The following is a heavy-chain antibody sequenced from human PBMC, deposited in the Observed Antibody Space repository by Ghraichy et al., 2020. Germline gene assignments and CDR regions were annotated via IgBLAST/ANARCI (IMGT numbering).Heavy chain of an antibody. CDR3: ARGSTVVRFYYYDGMDV. D-gene: IGHD4-23*01. J-gene: IGHJ6*02. CDR2: ITSSGRTI. CDR1: GFSFSGYS. V-gene: IGHV3-48*02. Sequence: GGSLRLSCVGSGFSFSGYSMNWVRQSPGKGLEWISYITSSGRTISYADSVKGRFTISRDNAQNSLYLQMNSLRDEDTAVYYCARGSTVVRFYYYDGMDVWGQGTTVTVS.